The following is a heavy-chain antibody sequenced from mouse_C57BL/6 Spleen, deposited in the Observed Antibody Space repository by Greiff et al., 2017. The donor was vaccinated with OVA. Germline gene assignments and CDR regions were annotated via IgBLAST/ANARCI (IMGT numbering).Heavy chain of an antibody. V-gene: IGHV5-4*01. CDR2: ISDGGSYT. D-gene: IGHD3-1*01. J-gene: IGHJ1*03. CDR3: ARDSGGYSNWYFDV. CDR1: GFTFSSYA. Sequence: EVQLVESGGGLVKPGGSLKLSCAASGFTFSSYAMSWVRQTPEKRLEWVATISDGGSYTYYPDNVKGRFTISRDNAKNNLYLQMSHLKSEDTAMYYCARDSGGYSNWYFDVWGTGTTVTVSS.